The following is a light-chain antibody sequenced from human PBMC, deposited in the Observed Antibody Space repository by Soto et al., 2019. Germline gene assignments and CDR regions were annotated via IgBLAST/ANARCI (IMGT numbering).Light chain of an antibody. V-gene: IGKV3-15*01. CDR3: QQYNNWPRT. Sequence: EIVLTQSPATLSVSPGEGATLSCRASQGIGSISAWHQQKPRQTPSLLIYGASTRATGLPARFSGSASATDFTPTISRLQSDDSAVYYCQQYNNWPRTFGQGTKVDIK. CDR1: QGIGSI. J-gene: IGKJ1*01. CDR2: GAS.